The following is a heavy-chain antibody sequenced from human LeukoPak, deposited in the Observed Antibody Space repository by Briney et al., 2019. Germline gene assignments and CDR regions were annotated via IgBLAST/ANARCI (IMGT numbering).Heavy chain of an antibody. J-gene: IGHJ6*03. V-gene: IGHV1-8*01. CDR2: MNPNSGNT. Sequence: ASVKVSCKPSGYTFTSYDINWVRQATGQGLEWMGWMNPNSGNTGYAQKFQGRVTMTRNTSISTAYMELSSLRSEDTAVYYCARGLLQWLVREYYYYYMDVWGKGTTVTVSS. CDR3: ARGLLQWLVREYYYYYMDV. D-gene: IGHD6-19*01. CDR1: GYTFTSYD.